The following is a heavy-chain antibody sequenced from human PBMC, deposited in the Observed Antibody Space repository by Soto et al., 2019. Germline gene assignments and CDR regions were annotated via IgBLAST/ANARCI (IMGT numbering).Heavy chain of an antibody. CDR3: AKLELRAASLN. D-gene: IGHD1-7*01. J-gene: IGHJ4*02. CDR1: GFTFNSYN. Sequence: PGXSPRLSGAASGFTFNSYNMAWVRQAPVKGLEWVSSISGSGGSTSYADSVQGRFTISRDNSRNTLSLQMNSLRAEDTAVYYCAKLELRAASLNWGQGTLVTVSS. CDR2: ISGSGGST. V-gene: IGHV3-23*01.